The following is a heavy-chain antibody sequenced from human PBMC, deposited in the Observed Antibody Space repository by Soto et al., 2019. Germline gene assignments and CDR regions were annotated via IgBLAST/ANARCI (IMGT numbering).Heavy chain of an antibody. CDR3: ARDNDGGYTHFDY. J-gene: IGHJ4*02. Sequence: GGSLRLSCAASGFTFSSYSMNWVRQAPGKGLEWVSSISSSGSFIHYAASVKGRFTISRDNAKNSLYLQMNSLRAEDTAVYYCARDNDGGYTHFDYWGQGTLVTVSS. CDR2: ISSSGSFI. V-gene: IGHV3-21*01. CDR1: GFTFSSYS. D-gene: IGHD4-17*01.